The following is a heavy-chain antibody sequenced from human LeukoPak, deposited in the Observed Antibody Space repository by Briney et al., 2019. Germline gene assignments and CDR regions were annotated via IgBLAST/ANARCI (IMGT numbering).Heavy chain of an antibody. J-gene: IGHJ6*03. Sequence: PSETLSLTCAVYGGSFSGYYWSWIRQPPGKGLEWIGEINHSGGTKYNPSLKSRVTISVDTSKNQFSLKLSSVTAADTAVYYCARNIAVAGRGDYMDVWGKGTMVTISS. V-gene: IGHV4-34*01. CDR2: INHSGGT. CDR3: ARNIAVAGRGDYMDV. CDR1: GGSFSGYY. D-gene: IGHD6-19*01.